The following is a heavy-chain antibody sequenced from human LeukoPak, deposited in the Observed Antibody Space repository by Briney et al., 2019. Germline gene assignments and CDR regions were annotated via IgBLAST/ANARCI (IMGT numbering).Heavy chain of an antibody. CDR1: GCTFISYP. V-gene: IGHV1-69*05. Sequence: SVTVSCKSCGCTFISYPISWVRQAPGKGLEWMGGIIPIFGTANYAQKFQGRVTITTDESTSIAYMELSSLRSEDTAVYYCASWDGYSPLDYWGQGTLVTVSS. J-gene: IGHJ4*02. D-gene: IGHD5-24*01. CDR2: IIPIFGTA. CDR3: ASWDGYSPLDY.